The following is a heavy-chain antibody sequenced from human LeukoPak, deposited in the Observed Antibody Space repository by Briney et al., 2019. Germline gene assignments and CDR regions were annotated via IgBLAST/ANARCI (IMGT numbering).Heavy chain of an antibody. J-gene: IGHJ5*02. D-gene: IGHD4-17*01. V-gene: IGHV4-59*12. CDR2: IYYSGST. CDR1: GGSISSYY. CDR3: ARSGSVTTSGRRWFDP. Sequence: LETLSLTCDVSGGSISSYYWSWIRQPPGKGLEWIGYIYYSGSTNYNPSLKSRVTISVDTSKNQFSLKLSSVTAADTALYYCARSGSVTTSGRRWFDPWGQGTLVTVSS.